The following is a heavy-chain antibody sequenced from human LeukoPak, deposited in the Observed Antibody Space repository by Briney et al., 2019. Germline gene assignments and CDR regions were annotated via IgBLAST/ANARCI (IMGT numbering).Heavy chain of an antibody. CDR2: IYSSGTT. CDR1: GGSMSRYY. J-gene: IGHJ5*02. D-gene: IGHD6-25*01. V-gene: IGHV4-59*12. CDR3: ARTGLRRGGYFDSAVSDP. Sequence: SETLSLTCTVSGGSMSRYYWSWIRLPPGKGLEWMGYIYSSGTTHYNPSLESRVTISLDTSKNEFSLNLKSVTAADTAMYYCARTGLRRGGYFDSAVSDPWGQGTLVTVSS.